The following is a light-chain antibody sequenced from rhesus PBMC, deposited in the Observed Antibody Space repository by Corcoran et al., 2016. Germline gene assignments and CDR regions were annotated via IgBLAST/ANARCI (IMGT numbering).Light chain of an antibody. CDR1: QGISSW. CDR3: LHYSSSPLT. V-gene: IGKV1-22*01. CDR2: KAS. Sequence: DIQMTQSPSSLSASVGDTVTITCRASQGISSWLAWDQQKQGKAPKLLIYKASSLKSVVPSRFSGSGYGTYLPLTISSLQPEDFAAYYCLHYSSSPLTCSGGPKVEIK. J-gene: IGKJ4*01.